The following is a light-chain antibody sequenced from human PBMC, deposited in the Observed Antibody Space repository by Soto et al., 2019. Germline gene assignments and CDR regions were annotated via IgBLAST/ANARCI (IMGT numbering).Light chain of an antibody. Sequence: QYALTQPASVSGSPGQSITISCTGTSSDVGSYNLVSWYQQHPGKAPKLMIYEGSKRPSGVSNRFSGSKSGNTASLTISGLQAEDEADYYCCSHAGTRVFGGGTKLTVL. CDR1: SSDVGSYNL. CDR2: EGS. J-gene: IGLJ3*02. CDR3: CSHAGTRV. V-gene: IGLV2-23*01.